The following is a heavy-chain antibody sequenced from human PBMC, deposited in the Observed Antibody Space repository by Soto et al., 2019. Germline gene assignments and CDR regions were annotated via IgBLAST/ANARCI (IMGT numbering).Heavy chain of an antibody. CDR2: IFPGDSDT. CDR3: ARLAEGTGYPYYYYYGMDV. D-gene: IGHD3-9*01. CDR1: GYSFTNYW. J-gene: IGHJ6*02. Sequence: GESLKISCKGSGYSFTNYWIGWVRQMPGKGLEWMGSIFPGDSDTRYSPSFQGQVTISADKSISTAYLQWSSLKASDTAMYYCARLAEGTGYPYYYYYGMDVWGQGXTVTVSS. V-gene: IGHV5-51*01.